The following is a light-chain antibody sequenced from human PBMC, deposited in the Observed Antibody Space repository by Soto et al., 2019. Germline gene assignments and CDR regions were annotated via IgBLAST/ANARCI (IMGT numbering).Light chain of an antibody. Sequence: QSVLTQPPSASGTPGQRVTISCSGSSSNIGSNPGNWYQQLPGTAPKLFIYSNNQRPSGVPDRFSGSKSGTSASLAISGLQSEDEADYYCAVWDDSLHGVVFGGGPKLTV. J-gene: IGLJ2*01. CDR2: SNN. V-gene: IGLV1-44*01. CDR3: AVWDDSLHGVV. CDR1: SSNIGSNP.